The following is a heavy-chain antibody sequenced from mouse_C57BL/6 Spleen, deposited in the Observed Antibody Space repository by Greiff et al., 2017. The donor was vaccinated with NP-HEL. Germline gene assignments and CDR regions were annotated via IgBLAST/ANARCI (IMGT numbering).Heavy chain of an antibody. J-gene: IGHJ2*01. CDR1: GFTFSDYY. V-gene: IGHV5-16*01. CDR3: ARDTNYGSFYYFDY. CDR2: INYDGSST. D-gene: IGHD1-1*01. Sequence: EVQLVESEGGLVQPGSSMKLSCTASGFTFSDYYMAWVRQVPEKGLEWVANINYDGSSTYYLDSLKSRFIISRDNAKNILYLQMSSLKSEDTATYYCARDTNYGSFYYFDYWGQGTTLTVSS.